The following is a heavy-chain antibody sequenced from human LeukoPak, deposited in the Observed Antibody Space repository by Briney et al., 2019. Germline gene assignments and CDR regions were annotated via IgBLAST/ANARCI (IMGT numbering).Heavy chain of an antibody. J-gene: IGHJ4*02. CDR1: GFIVSGNH. Sequence: QPGGSLRLSCAASGFIVSGNHMNWVRLAPGKGLEWVSIVYSVGATYYEDSVKGRFTISRDDSKNIVYLQMNNLRSEDTAVYFCATERPGSRTLDYWGQGTLVTVSS. D-gene: IGHD1-14*01. CDR2: VYSVGAT. V-gene: IGHV3-66*01. CDR3: ATERPGSRTLDY.